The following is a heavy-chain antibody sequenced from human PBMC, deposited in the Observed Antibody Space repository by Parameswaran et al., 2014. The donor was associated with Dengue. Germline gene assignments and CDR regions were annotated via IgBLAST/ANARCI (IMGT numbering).Heavy chain of an antibody. D-gene: IGHD3-3*01. CDR3: ARDSDFWSV. V-gene: IGHV4-59*01. J-gene: IGHJ6*04. CDR2: IYYSGYT. Sequence: RWIRQPPGKGPEWIGYIYYSGYTSYNPSLKSRVTISVDTSKNQCSLKLRSMTAADTAVYYCARDSDFWSVWGKGTTVTVSS.